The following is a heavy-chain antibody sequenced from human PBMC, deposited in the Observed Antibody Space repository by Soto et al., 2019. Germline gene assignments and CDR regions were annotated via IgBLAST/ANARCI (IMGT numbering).Heavy chain of an antibody. CDR2: IYYSGST. J-gene: IGHJ5*02. CDR3: ARERPDGSRLDP. Sequence: AQCLTCTVSRCSISTGDYYYNWIPQPPGKGLEWIGYIYYSGSTYYNPSLKSRVTISVDTSKNQFSLKLSSVTAADTAVYYCARERPDGSRLDPWGQGTLVTVSS. D-gene: IGHD6-13*01. V-gene: IGHV4-30-4*01. CDR1: RCSISTGDYY.